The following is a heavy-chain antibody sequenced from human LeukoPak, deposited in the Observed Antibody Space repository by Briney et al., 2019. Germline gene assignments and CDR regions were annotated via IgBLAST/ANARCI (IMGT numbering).Heavy chain of an antibody. V-gene: IGHV4-34*01. CDR3: AGLGYCSSTSCAEWLSY. D-gene: IGHD2-2*01. CDR1: GGSFSGYY. Sequence: SETLSLTCAVYGGSFSGYYWSWIRQPPGKGLEWIGEINHSGSTNYNPSLKSRVTISVDTSKNQFSLKLSSVTAADAAVYYCAGLGYCSSTSCAEWLSYWGQGTLVTVSS. J-gene: IGHJ4*02. CDR2: INHSGST.